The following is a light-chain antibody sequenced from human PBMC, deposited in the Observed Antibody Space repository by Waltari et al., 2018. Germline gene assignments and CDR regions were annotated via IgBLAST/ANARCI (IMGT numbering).Light chain of an antibody. Sequence: DIQMTQSPSSLSASVGDRVTITCRGSTGISNHLAWFQQKPGKAPKSLIYGASSLQSGVSSKFSGSGSGTDFTLTINSLQSEDFATYYCQQYTDYPFTFGPGTKVDIK. V-gene: IGKV1-16*02. CDR1: TGISNH. J-gene: IGKJ3*01. CDR2: GAS. CDR3: QQYTDYPFT.